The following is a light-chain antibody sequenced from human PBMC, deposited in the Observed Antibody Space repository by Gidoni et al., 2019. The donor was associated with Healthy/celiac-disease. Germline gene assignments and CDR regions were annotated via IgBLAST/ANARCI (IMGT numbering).Light chain of an antibody. CDR2: DAS. J-gene: IGKJ5*01. V-gene: IGKV3-11*01. CDR3: QQRSNWPPAIT. CDR1: QSVSSY. Sequence: ILFTPSPSTLSLSPGEIATLSCRASQSVSSYLAWYQQKPRQAPRLLIYDASNRATGIPARFSGSGSGTDFTLTISSLEPEDFAVYYCQQRSNWPPAITFGQGTRLEIK.